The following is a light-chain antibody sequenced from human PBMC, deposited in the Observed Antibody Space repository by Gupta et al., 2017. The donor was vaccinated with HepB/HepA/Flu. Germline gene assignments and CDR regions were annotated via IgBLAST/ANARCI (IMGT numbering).Light chain of an antibody. V-gene: IGKV2-30*01. CDR2: RGS. J-gene: IGKJ2*01. CDR1: QSLVYSDGNIY. Sequence: EAVMTQSPLFLSVTLGQPASISCTSSQSLVYSDGNIYLNWFHQRPGQSPRHLIYRGSDRDSGVPDRFSVNGSGTDFTLKISSVEAEDVGVYYCMQGKHWPYTFGQGTKLEIK. CDR3: MQGKHWPYT.